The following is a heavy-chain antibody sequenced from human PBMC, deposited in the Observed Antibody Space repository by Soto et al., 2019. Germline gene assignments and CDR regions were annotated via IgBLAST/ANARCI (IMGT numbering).Heavy chain of an antibody. CDR3: AKGPYSRIYGDYWFDY. Sequence: PGGSMILSCGASGFTFYYYAMHWVRQAPGKGLEWVSGISWNSGSIGYADSVKGRFTISRDNAKNSLYLQMNSLRAEDTALYYCAKGPYSRIYGDYWFDYWGQGTLVTVSS. D-gene: IGHD4-17*01. CDR2: ISWNSGSI. J-gene: IGHJ4*02. V-gene: IGHV3-9*01. CDR1: GFTFYYYA.